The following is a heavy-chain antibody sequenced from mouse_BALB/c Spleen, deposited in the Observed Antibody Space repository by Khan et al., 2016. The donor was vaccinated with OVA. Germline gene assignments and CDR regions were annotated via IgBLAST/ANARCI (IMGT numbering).Heavy chain of an antibody. CDR2: LDPESGTT. V-gene: IGHV14-1*02. Sequence: VQLQQSGAELVRPGALVKLSCKASGFNIKDYYMHWVKQRPEQGLEWIGWLDPESGTTIYDPKFQGKASITADSSYNTAFLLLNSLTSEDTAVYYCSRLRDYEDDYWGQGTTLPVSS. CDR1: GFNIKDYY. D-gene: IGHD1-1*01. J-gene: IGHJ2*01. CDR3: SRLRDYEDDY.